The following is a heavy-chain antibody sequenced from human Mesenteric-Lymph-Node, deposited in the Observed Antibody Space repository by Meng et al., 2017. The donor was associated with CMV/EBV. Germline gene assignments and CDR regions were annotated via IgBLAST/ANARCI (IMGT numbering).Heavy chain of an antibody. D-gene: IGHD2-2*01. CDR1: GFSFSNYW. CDR2: INSDGSVT. Sequence: GGSLRLSCAASGFSFSNYWMDWVRQVPGKGLVWVSRINSDGSVTTYADSVKGRFTISRDNSKNTLYLQMNSLRAEDTAAYYCAKDYRPLYCSSTSCYGPFDYWGQGTLVTVSS. J-gene: IGHJ4*02. CDR3: AKDYRPLYCSSTSCYGPFDY. V-gene: IGHV3-74*03.